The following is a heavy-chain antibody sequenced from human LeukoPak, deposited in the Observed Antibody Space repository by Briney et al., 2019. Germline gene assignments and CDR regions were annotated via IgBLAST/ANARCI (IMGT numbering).Heavy chain of an antibody. D-gene: IGHD3-22*01. CDR1: GYTFTGYY. V-gene: IGHV1-18*04. CDR3: ARDLYYYDSSGFHDVFDI. Sequence: ASVKVSCKASGYTFTGYYMHWVRQAPGQGLEWMGWISANHGNTYYAQKLQGRVTLTTDTSTSTAYMELRSLRSDDTAVYYCARDLYYYDSSGFHDVFDIWGQGTMVTVSS. CDR2: ISANHGNT. J-gene: IGHJ3*02.